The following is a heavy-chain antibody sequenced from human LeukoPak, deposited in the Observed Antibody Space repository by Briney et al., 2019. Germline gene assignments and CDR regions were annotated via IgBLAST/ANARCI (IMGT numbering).Heavy chain of an antibody. Sequence: ASVKVSCKASGYTFTGYYMHWVRQAPGQGLEWMGWISAYNGNTNYAQKLQGRVTMTTDTSTSTAYMELRSLGSDDTAVYYCARDFITMVRGNNWFDPWGQGTLVTVSS. CDR1: GYTFTGYY. J-gene: IGHJ5*02. V-gene: IGHV1-18*04. CDR3: ARDFITMVRGNNWFDP. CDR2: ISAYNGNT. D-gene: IGHD3-10*01.